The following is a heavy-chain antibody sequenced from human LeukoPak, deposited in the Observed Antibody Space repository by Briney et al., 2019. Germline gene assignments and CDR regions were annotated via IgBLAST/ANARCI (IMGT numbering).Heavy chain of an antibody. CDR2: IYHSGST. D-gene: IGHD3-22*01. CDR3: ARHVVDYYDSSGYPDY. V-gene: IGHV4-4*02. Sequence: SGTLSLTCAVSGGSISSSNWWSWVRQPPGKGLEWIGEIYHSGSTNYNPSLKSRVTISVDKSKNQFSLKLSSVTAADTAVYYCARHVVDYYDSSGYPDYWGQGTLVTVSS. J-gene: IGHJ4*02. CDR1: GGSISSSNW.